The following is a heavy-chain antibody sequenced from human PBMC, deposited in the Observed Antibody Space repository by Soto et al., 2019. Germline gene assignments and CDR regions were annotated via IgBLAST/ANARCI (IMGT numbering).Heavy chain of an antibody. CDR1: GFTFSDSA. J-gene: IGHJ6*03. CDR3: TRHVDCSGGSCYSGYYYYMDV. CDR2: IRSKPNTDAT. V-gene: IGHV3-73*01. D-gene: IGHD2-15*01. Sequence: GGSPRLSCAASGFTFSDSAMHWVRQASGKGLEWVGRIRSKPNTDATAYAASVKGRFTISRGDSKNTAYLQMNSLKTEDTAVYYCTRHVDCSGGSCYSGYYYYMDVWGKGTTVTVSS.